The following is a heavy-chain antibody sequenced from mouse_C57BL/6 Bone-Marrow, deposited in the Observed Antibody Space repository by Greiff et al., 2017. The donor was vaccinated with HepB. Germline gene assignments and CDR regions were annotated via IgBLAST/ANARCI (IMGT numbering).Heavy chain of an antibody. CDR1: GYAFSSYW. CDR3: AREELGRAWFAY. V-gene: IGHV1-80*01. D-gene: IGHD4-1*01. CDR2: IYPGDGDT. J-gene: IGHJ3*01. Sequence: QVQLKESGAELVKPGASVKISCKASGYAFSSYWMNWVKQRPGKGLEWIGQIYPGDGDTNYNGKFKGKATLTADKSSSTAYMQLSSLTSEDSAVYYCAREELGRAWFAYWGQGTLVTVSA.